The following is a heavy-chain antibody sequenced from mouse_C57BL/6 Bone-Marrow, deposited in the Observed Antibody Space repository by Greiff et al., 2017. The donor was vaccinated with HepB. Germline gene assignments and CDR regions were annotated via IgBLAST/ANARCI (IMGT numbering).Heavy chain of an antibody. CDR2: ISSGGSYT. CDR1: GFTFSSYG. Sequence: DVQLQESGGDLVKPGGSLKLSCAASGFTFSSYGMSWVRQTPDKRLEWVATISSGGSYTYYPDSVKGRFTISRDNAKNTLYLQMSSLKSEDTAMYYCARHYYGSSSYAMDYWGQGTSVTVSS. J-gene: IGHJ4*01. V-gene: IGHV5-6*01. D-gene: IGHD1-1*01. CDR3: ARHYYGSSSYAMDY.